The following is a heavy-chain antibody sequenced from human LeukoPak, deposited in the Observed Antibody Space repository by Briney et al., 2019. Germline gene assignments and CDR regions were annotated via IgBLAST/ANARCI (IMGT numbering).Heavy chain of an antibody. V-gene: IGHV3-23*01. CDR1: GFSISNYW. CDR2: ISGSGGST. J-gene: IGHJ4*02. CDR3: AKGIQRYSSGWKPFDY. D-gene: IGHD6-19*01. Sequence: GGSLRLSCAGSGFSISNYWMSWVRQAPGKGLEWVSAISGSGGSTYYADSVKGRFTISRDNSKNTLYLQMNSLRAEDTAVYYCAKGIQRYSSGWKPFDYWGQGTLVTVSS.